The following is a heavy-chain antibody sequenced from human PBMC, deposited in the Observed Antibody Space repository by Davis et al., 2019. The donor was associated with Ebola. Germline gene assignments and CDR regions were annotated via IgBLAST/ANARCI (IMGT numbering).Heavy chain of an antibody. CDR2: INWNGGST. D-gene: IGHD2-21*01. Sequence: PGGSLRLSCAASGFTFDDYGMSWVRQAPGKGLEWVSAINWNGGSTTYADSVKGRFTISRDNAKNSLYLQMNSLRAEDTALYYCAREGLDSDWYFDLWGRGTLVTVSS. CDR1: GFTFDDYG. CDR3: AREGLDSDWYFDL. J-gene: IGHJ2*01. V-gene: IGHV3-20*04.